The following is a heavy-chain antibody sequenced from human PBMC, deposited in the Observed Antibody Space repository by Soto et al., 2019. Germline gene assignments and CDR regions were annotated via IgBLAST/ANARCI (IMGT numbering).Heavy chain of an antibody. J-gene: IGHJ3*01. D-gene: IGHD5-12*01. CDR3: ARINRVATMGGLDV. Sequence: QVTLKESGPVLVKPTETLTLTCTVSGFSLSNARMCVTWIRQPPGKALEWLGHIFSNDERSYSTSLKSRLTISKDTSKSRVVLTITNMDPVDTATYFCARINRVATMGGLDVRGQGTVVTVSS. CDR2: IFSNDER. CDR1: GFSLSNARMC. V-gene: IGHV2-26*01.